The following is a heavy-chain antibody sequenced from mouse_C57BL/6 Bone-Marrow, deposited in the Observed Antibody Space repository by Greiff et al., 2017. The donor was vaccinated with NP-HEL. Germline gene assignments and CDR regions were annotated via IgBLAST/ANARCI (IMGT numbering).Heavy chain of an antibody. CDR2: LYPRSGNT. D-gene: IGHD2-3*01. CDR3: ARGWLLHFAY. Sequence: QVQLQQSGAELARPGASVKLSCKASGYTFTSYGISWVKQRTGPGLEWIGELYPRSGNTYYNEKFKGKATLTADKASSTAYMELRSLTSEDSAVYFCARGWLLHFAYWGQGTLVTVSA. CDR1: GYTFTSYG. J-gene: IGHJ3*01. V-gene: IGHV1-81*01.